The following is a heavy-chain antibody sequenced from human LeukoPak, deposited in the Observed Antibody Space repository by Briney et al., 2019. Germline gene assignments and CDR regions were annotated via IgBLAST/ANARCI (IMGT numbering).Heavy chain of an antibody. CDR3: AKVSGFYFDY. CDR1: GFTFINYG. Sequence: GGSLRLSCAASGFTFINYGMHWVRQAPCKGLEWVAFIRYDRSNQYYADSVKGRFTISRDNSKNTVYLQMNSLRAEDTAAYYCAKVSGFYFDYWGQGTLVTVSS. V-gene: IGHV3-30*02. CDR2: IRYDRSNQ. J-gene: IGHJ4*02. D-gene: IGHD3-10*01.